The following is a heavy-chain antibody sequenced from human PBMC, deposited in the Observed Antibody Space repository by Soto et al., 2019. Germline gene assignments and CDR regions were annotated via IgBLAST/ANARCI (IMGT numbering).Heavy chain of an antibody. CDR2: INPNGGIT. V-gene: IGHV1-46*01. CDR3: ATSVNSAMAFDY. Sequence: ASVKVSCKASGYTFTHYYIHWVRQAPGQGLEWMGIINPNGGITTYAQKFRAGFTMTRDTSTSTVYLELSSLRSEDSAIYYCATSVNSAMAFDYWGQGTLVTVSS. J-gene: IGHJ4*02. D-gene: IGHD5-18*01. CDR1: GYTFTHYY.